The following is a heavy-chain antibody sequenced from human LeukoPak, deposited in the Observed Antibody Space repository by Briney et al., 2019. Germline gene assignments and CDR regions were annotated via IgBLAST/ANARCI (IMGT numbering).Heavy chain of an antibody. D-gene: IGHD1-26*01. CDR1: GGTFSSYA. CDR3: AREHPGGSYYYYYYMDV. J-gene: IGHJ6*03. CDR2: IIPIFGTA. Sequence: SVKVSCKASGGTFSSYAISWVRQAPGQGLEWMGGIIPIFGTANFAQKFQGRVTITADESTSTAYMELSSLRAEDTAVYYCAREHPGGSYYYYYYMDVWGKGTTVTISS. V-gene: IGHV1-69*13.